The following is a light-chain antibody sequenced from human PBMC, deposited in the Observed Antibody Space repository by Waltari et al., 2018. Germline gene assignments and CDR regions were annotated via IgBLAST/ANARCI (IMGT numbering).Light chain of an antibody. J-gene: IGLJ3*02. CDR1: SGSVGASHY. Sequence: QSALTQPASVSGSPGQSITISCTGASGSVGASHYFSCYQQHPGKAPKLMIYDVTVRPSGVSNRFSGSKSGNTASLTISGLQAEDEADYYCCSYISSTITWVFGGGTKLTVL. V-gene: IGLV2-14*03. CDR3: CSYISSTITWV. CDR2: DVT.